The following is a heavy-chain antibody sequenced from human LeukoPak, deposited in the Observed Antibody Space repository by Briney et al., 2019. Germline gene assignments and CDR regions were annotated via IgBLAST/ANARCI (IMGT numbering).Heavy chain of an antibody. CDR3: ARAPSEIGGYYPEYFRH. CDR1: GFTLSTYW. J-gene: IGHJ1*01. V-gene: IGHV3-74*01. D-gene: IGHD3-22*01. CDR2: IKSDGST. Sequence: GGSLRLSCAAAGFTLSTYWMHWVRQAPGKGLVWVSRIKSDGSTNYADSVKGRFTISRDNAKNTVSLQMNSLRPEDTGVYYCARAPSEIGGYYPEYFRHWGQGTLVTVSS.